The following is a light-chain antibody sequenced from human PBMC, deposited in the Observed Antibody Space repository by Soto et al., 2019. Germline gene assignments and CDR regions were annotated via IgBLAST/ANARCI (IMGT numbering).Light chain of an antibody. Sequence: EIQMSQSPSSLSASVGDTITMTCRASQSIALSVNWYQQKPGRAPILLIYVAFTLESGVPSRFSGSGSGTEFTLTIRSLQPEDFATYYCQQSLRSPITFGQGTRLEIK. J-gene: IGKJ5*01. V-gene: IGKV1-39*01. CDR3: QQSLRSPIT. CDR2: VAF. CDR1: QSIALS.